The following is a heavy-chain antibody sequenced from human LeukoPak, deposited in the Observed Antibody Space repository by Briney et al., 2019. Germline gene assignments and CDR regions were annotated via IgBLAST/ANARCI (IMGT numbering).Heavy chain of an antibody. CDR1: GFTLSNYA. D-gene: IGHD1-26*01. J-gene: IGHJ4*02. CDR3: AKDRRTGSPPPGY. V-gene: IGHV3-23*01. CDR2: ISGSGEST. Sequence: GGSLRLSCAASGFTLSNYAMSWVRQAPGKGLEWVSAISGSGESTYYPDSVRGRFTISRDNSKNTLYLQMDSLRVEDTAVYYCAKDRRTGSPPPGYWGQGTLVTVSS.